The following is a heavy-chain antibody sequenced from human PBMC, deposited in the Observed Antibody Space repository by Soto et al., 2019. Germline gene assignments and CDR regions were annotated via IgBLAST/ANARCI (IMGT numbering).Heavy chain of an antibody. CDR1: GGSMSSNY. CDR3: ARDQRLDSYSSPLYLYFDS. Sequence: QVQLQESGPGLVKPSETLSLTCTVSGGSMSSNYWSWIRQSAGKGLEWFGRIYTSGTTNYNPSIKSRVTMSVDTSKNRFSLKLTSVTAADTAVYYCARDQRLDSYSSPLYLYFDSWGQGALVTVSS. D-gene: IGHD6-19*01. J-gene: IGHJ4*02. CDR2: IYTSGTT. V-gene: IGHV4-4*07.